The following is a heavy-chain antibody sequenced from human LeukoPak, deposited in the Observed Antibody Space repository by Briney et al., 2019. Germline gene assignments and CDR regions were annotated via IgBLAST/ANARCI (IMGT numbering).Heavy chain of an antibody. CDR3: ARDSVAAALDY. Sequence: GGSLRLSCAASGFTFSSYSMNWVRQAPGKGLEWVSSISSSSSYIYYADSVKGRFTISRDNAKNSLYLQMSSLRAEDTAVYYCARDSVAAALDYWGQGTLVTVSS. CDR1: GFTFSSYS. D-gene: IGHD6-13*01. CDR2: ISSSSSYI. V-gene: IGHV3-21*01. J-gene: IGHJ4*02.